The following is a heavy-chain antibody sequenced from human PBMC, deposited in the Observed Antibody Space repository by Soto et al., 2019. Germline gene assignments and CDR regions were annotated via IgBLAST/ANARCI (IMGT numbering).Heavy chain of an antibody. CDR2: IYYSGST. V-gene: IGHV4-30-4*01. D-gene: IGHD3-10*01. CDR1: GGSISSGYYY. J-gene: IGHJ5*02. Sequence: SETLSLTCTVSGGSISSGYYYWSWIRQPPGKGLEWIGYIYYSGSTYYNPSLKSRVTISVDTSKNQFSLKLSSVTAADTAVYYCAREDYYYGSGSYYTWGQGTLVTSPQ. CDR3: AREDYYYGSGSYYT.